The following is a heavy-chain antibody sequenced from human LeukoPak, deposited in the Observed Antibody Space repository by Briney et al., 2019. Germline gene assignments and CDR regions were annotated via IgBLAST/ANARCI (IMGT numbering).Heavy chain of an antibody. CDR2: ISYDGSDR. Sequence: PGGSLRLSCAASGFTFSNYAMHWVRQAPGKGLEWVAVISYDGSDRYYADSVTGRFTISRDNSKNTLYLQMNSLRAEDTAVYYCARSLATSYYYMDVWGKGTTVTVSS. CDR1: GFTFSNYA. V-gene: IGHV3-30*04. J-gene: IGHJ6*03. CDR3: ARSLATSYYYMDV. D-gene: IGHD5-12*01.